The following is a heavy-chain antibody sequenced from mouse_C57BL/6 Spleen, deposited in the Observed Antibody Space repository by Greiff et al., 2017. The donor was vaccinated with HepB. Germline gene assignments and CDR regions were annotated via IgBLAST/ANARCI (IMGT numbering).Heavy chain of an antibody. V-gene: IGHV1-52*01. CDR2: IDPSDSET. Sequence: VQLQQSGAELVRPGSSVKLSCKASGYTFTSYWMHWVKQRPIQGLEWIGNIDPSDSETHYNQKFKDKATLTVDKSSSTAYMQLSSLTSEDSAVYYCARWDYYGSSLGYWGQGTTLTVSS. D-gene: IGHD1-1*01. J-gene: IGHJ2*01. CDR1: GYTFTSYW. CDR3: ARWDYYGSSLGY.